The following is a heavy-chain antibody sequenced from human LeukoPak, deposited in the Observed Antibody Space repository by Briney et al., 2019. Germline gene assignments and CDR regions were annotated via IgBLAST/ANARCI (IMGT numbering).Heavy chain of an antibody. CDR1: GYIFTNYW. CDR2: IYPGDSDT. D-gene: IGHD3-10*01. V-gene: IGHV5-51*01. J-gene: IGHJ4*02. CDR3: ARGLTYGSGSNFDY. Sequence: GASLKISCKASGYIFTNYWIGWVRPMPGKGLEWMGIIYPGDSDTRYSPSFQGQVTISVDKAISTAYLQWSSLKASDTAMYYCARGLTYGSGSNFDYWGQGSLVTVSS.